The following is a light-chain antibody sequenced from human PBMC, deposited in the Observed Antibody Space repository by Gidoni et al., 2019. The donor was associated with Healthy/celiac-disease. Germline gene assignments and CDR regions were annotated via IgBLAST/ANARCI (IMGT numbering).Light chain of an antibody. CDR2: AAS. J-gene: IGKJ4*01. CDR1: QSISSY. Sequence: DIQMTQSPSSLSASVGDRVPITCRASQSISSYLNWYQQKPGKAPKILIYAASSLQSGVPSRFSGSGSGTDFTLTISSLQPEDFATYYCQQSYSTSPLTFGGGTKVEIK. V-gene: IGKV1-39*01. CDR3: QQSYSTSPLT.